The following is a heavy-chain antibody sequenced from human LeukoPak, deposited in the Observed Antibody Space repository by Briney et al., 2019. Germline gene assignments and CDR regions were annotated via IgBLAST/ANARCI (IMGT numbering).Heavy chain of an antibody. CDR1: GFAFNIYW. D-gene: IGHD6-13*01. J-gene: IGHJ4*02. Sequence: GGSLRLSCATSGFAFNIYWMQWVRQVPGKGLVWVSRIDSNGGGATYADSVKGRFTTSRDNGNNTMYLQMNSLRAEDTAIYYCARAKYSSRWSLDYWGQGALVTVSS. CDR2: IDSNGGGA. CDR3: ARAKYSSRWSLDY. V-gene: IGHV3-74*03.